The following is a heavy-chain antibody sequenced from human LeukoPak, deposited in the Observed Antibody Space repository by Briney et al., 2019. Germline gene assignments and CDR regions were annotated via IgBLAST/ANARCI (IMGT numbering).Heavy chain of an antibody. V-gene: IGHV3-23*01. CDR3: APGSSREPFDY. Sequence: GGSLRLSCAASGFTFSSYAVSWVRQAPGKGLEWVSVISGSGGRTYYADSVKGRFTISRDNSENTLYLQMNSLRAEDTAVYYCAPGSSREPFDYWGQGTLVTVSS. J-gene: IGHJ4*02. CDR2: ISGSGGRT. D-gene: IGHD6-13*01. CDR1: GFTFSSYA.